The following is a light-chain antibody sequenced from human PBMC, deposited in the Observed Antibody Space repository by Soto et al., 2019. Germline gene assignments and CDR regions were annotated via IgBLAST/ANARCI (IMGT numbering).Light chain of an antibody. CDR1: SSEVGANNY. CDR2: EVS. CDR3: SAFATSRAYV. Sequence: SALAQPASLSCSPLQSITISCTVSSSEVGANNYVSWYQQQSGKAPKLLIHEVSNRPAGVSDRFSGSKSGNTASLTISGLQAEDEADYYCSAFATSRAYVFGIGTKVTVL. J-gene: IGLJ1*01. V-gene: IGLV2-14*01.